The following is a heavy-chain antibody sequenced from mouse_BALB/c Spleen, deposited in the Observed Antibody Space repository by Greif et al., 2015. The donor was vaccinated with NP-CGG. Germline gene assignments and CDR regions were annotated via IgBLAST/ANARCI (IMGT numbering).Heavy chain of an antibody. V-gene: IGHV1-7*01. Sequence: VQLQQSGAELAKRGASVKMSCKACGCTFTSYWMHWVKQRPGQGLEWIGYINPSTGYTDYNQKFKDKATLTADKSSSTAYMQRCSLSSEDSAGYDCARPGDYFDYWGQGTPLAVSA. CDR1: GCTFTSYW. CDR2: INPSTGYT. CDR3: ARPGDYFDY. J-gene: IGHJ2*01. D-gene: IGHD3-1*01.